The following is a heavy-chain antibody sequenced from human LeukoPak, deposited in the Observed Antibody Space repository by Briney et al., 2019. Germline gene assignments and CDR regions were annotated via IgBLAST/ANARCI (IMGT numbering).Heavy chain of an antibody. CDR3: AREVRYDFWSGYDY. Sequence: PSQTLSLTCTVSGGSISSGGYYWSWTRQHPGKGLEWIGYIYYSGSTYYNPSRKSRVTISVDTSKNQFSLKLSSVTAADTAVYYCAREVRYDFWSGYDYWGQGTLVTVSS. V-gene: IGHV4-31*03. J-gene: IGHJ4*02. D-gene: IGHD3-3*01. CDR1: GGSISSGGYY. CDR2: IYYSGST.